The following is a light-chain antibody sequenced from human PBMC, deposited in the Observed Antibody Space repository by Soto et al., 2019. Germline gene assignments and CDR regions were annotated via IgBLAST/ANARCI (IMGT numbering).Light chain of an antibody. J-gene: IGKJ5*01. V-gene: IGKV3-15*01. Sequence: EIVMTQSPSTLSVYPGETATLYCRASQSVSNNVAWYQQKPGQAPRLLILGASTRATGIPARFSGSGSGTEFTLSISSLQSEDFTVYYCKQYKEWPPFTFGQGTRLE. CDR1: QSVSNN. CDR2: GAS. CDR3: KQYKEWPPFT.